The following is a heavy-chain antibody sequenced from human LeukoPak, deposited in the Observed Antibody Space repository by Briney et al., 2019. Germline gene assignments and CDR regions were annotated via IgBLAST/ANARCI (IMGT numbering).Heavy chain of an antibody. CDR1: GFTFSSYA. CDR2: ISGSGGST. V-gene: IGHV3-23*01. J-gene: IGHJ6*02. D-gene: IGHD2-2*03. Sequence: GGSLRLSCAASGFTFSSYAMSWVRQAPGKGLEWVSAISGSGGSTYYADSVKGRFTISRDNSKNTLYLEMNSLRAEDTAVYYCAKAPGYCSSTSCYFGYYYYGMDVWGQGTTVTVSS. CDR3: AKAPGYCSSTSCYFGYYYYGMDV.